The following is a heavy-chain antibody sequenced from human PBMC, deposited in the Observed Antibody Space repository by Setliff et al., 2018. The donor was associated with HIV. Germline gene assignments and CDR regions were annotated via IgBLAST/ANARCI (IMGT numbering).Heavy chain of an antibody. V-gene: IGHV4-59*01. Sequence: PSETLSLTCKVSGAPISSYYWNWIRQPPGKGLEWIGYIYNSGYSNSKPSLKSRVTISLDTSKNRFSLKLSSVTAADTAVYYCARGDGYRASDAYYDTGMDVWGQGITVTVSS. CDR2: IYNSGYS. CDR1: GAPISSYY. J-gene: IGHJ6*02. D-gene: IGHD5-12*01. CDR3: ARGDGYRASDAYYDTGMDV.